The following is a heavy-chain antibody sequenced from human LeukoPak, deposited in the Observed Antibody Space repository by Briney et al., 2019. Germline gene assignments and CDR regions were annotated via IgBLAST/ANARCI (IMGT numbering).Heavy chain of an antibody. V-gene: IGHV3-30*18. CDR1: GFTFNSQG. Sequence: PGGSLRHFCSPSGFTFNSQGMDWVRQAPGKGLGWVAVISYDGSDKFYADSVKGRFTISRDNSKNTLYLQMNSLRTEDTAVYYCAKGAVYCTGTGCYFFDYWGQGTLVTVSS. D-gene: IGHD2-15*01. CDR2: ISYDGSDK. CDR3: AKGAVYCTGTGCYFFDY. J-gene: IGHJ4*02.